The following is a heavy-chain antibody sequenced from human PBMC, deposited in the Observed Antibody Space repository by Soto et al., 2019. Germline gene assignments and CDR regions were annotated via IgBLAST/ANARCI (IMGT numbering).Heavy chain of an antibody. D-gene: IGHD3-22*01. CDR3: ARDYLYYYDSSGYSP. V-gene: IGHV3-33*01. CDR2: IWYDGSNK. CDR1: GFTFSSYG. J-gene: IGHJ5*02. Sequence: PGGSLRLSCAASGFTFSSYGMHWVRQAPGKGLEWVAVIWYDGSNKYYADSVKGRFTISRDNSKNTLYLQMNSLRAEDTAVYYCARDYLYYYDSSGYSPWGQGTLVTVSS.